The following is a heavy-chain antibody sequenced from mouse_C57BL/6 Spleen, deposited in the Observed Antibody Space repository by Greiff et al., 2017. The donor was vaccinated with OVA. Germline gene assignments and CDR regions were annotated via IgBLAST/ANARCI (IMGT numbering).Heavy chain of an antibody. Sequence: ESGPELVKPGASVKISCKASGYAFSSYWMNWVKQRPGKGLEWIGQIYPGDGDTNYNGKFKGKATLTADKSSSTAYMQLRSLTSEDAAVYFCAEGYVGDYSMGDWGQGTSVTVSS. CDR2: IYPGDGDT. CDR3: AEGYVGDYSMGD. J-gene: IGHJ4*01. CDR1: GYAFSSYW. V-gene: IGHV1-80*01. D-gene: IGHD2-13*01.